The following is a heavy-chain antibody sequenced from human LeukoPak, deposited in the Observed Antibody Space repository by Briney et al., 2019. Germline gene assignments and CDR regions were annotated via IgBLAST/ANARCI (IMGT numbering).Heavy chain of an antibody. J-gene: IGHJ6*02. CDR3: VRGYSFGPYGMDV. CDR2: ITSSGGSA. CDR1: GFTFDTYA. Sequence: GGSLRLSCAASGFTFDTYAMSWVRQAPGKGLEWVSSITSSGGSAYYADSVKGRFTISRDNSKNTLYLQMSSLRAEDTAVYFCVRGYSFGPYGMDVWGQGTTVTVSS. D-gene: IGHD2-15*01. V-gene: IGHV3-23*01.